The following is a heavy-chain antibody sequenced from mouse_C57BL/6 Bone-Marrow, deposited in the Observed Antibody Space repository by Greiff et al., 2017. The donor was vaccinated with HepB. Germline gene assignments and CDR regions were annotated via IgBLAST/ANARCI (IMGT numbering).Heavy chain of an antibody. CDR3: ARIYYGNGGYYFDY. Sequence: EVKLVESGGGLVQPGESLKLSCESNEYEFPSHDMSWVRKTPEKRLELVAAINSDGGSTYYPDTMERRFIISRDNTKKTLYLQMSSLRSEDTALYYCARIYYGNGGYYFDYWGQGTTLTVSS. V-gene: IGHV5-2*03. J-gene: IGHJ2*01. CDR2: INSDGGST. CDR1: EYEFPSHD. D-gene: IGHD2-1*01.